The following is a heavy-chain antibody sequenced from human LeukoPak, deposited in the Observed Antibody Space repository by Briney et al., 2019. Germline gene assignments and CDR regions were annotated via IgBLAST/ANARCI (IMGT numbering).Heavy chain of an antibody. D-gene: IGHD3-10*01. CDR2: MNPNSGNT. V-gene: IGHV1-8*02. CDR3: ARESGLYGSGSRY. CDR1: GYSFADYY. Sequence: GASVKVSCKASGYSFADYYMHWVRQAPGQGLEWMGWMNPNSGNTGYAQKFQGRVTMTRNTSISTAYMELSSLRSEDTAVYYCARESGLYGSGSRYWGQGTLVTVSS. J-gene: IGHJ4*02.